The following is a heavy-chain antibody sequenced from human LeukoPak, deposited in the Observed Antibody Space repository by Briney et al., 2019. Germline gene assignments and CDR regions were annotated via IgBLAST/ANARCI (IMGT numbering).Heavy chain of an antibody. CDR2: IWYDGSNK. D-gene: IGHD6-13*01. J-gene: IGHJ3*02. CDR3: ARDRSGYSDAFDI. Sequence: GGSLRLSCAAPVFTFSSYGMHRVRQAPGKGLERVEVIWYDGSNKYYADSVKGRFTISRDDSKNTLYLQMNSLRAEDTAVYYCARDRSGYSDAFDIWGQGTMVTVSS. V-gene: IGHV3-33*01. CDR1: VFTFSSYG.